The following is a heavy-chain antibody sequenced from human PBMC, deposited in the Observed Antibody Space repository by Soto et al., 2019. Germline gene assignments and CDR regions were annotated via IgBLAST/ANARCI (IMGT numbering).Heavy chain of an antibody. D-gene: IGHD2-2*03. Sequence: SDSLSLTCGVSGGSISSSNWWRWVRQPPGKGLEWIGEIYHSGSTNYNPSLKSRVTISVDKSKNQFSLKLSSVTAADTAVYYCARGGVGYCSTTSCQKLYNWFDPWGQGTLVTVS. CDR3: ARGGVGYCSTTSCQKLYNWFDP. CDR1: GGSISSSNW. V-gene: IGHV4-4*02. J-gene: IGHJ5*02. CDR2: IYHSGST.